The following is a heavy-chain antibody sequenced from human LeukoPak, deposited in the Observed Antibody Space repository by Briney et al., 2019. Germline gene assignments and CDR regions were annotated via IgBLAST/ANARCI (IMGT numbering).Heavy chain of an antibody. CDR1: GGSISSGDYY. V-gene: IGHV4-30-4*01. CDR3: ARVGEQQLASKNFDY. J-gene: IGHJ4*02. D-gene: IGHD6-13*01. Sequence: KASETLSLTCTVSGGSISSGDYYWSWIRQPPGKGLEWIGYIYYSGSTYYNPSLKSRVTISVDTSKNQFSLKLSSVTAADTAVYYCARVGEQQLASKNFDYWGQGTLVTVSS. CDR2: IYYSGST.